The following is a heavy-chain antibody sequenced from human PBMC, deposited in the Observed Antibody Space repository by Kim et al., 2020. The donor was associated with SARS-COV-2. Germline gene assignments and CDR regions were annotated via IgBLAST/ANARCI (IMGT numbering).Heavy chain of an antibody. D-gene: IGHD6-13*01. J-gene: IGHJ3*02. CDR3: AKFEAAAAPAFDI. Sequence: GYADCVTGRFTISRDNAKNSLYLQMNSLGAEDTALYYCAKFEAAAAPAFDIWGQGTMVTVSS. V-gene: IGHV3-9*01.